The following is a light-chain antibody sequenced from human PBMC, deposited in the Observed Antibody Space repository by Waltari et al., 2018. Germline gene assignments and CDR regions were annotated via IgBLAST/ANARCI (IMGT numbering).Light chain of an antibody. CDR3: FSYTTSSTWV. V-gene: IGLV2-14*01. Sequence: QSALTQPASVSGSPGQSITISCTGATSDLVDYNYVSWYQQHPDKAPRLMIYEVSNRPQGFSSRVSGSKSGNTASLTISGLQAEDEADYYCFSYTTSSTWVFGGGTKLTVL. CDR2: EVS. J-gene: IGLJ3*02. CDR1: TSDLVDYNY.